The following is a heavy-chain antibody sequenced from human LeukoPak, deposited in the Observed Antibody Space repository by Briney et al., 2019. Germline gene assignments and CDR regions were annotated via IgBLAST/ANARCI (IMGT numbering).Heavy chain of an antibody. V-gene: IGHV4-34*01. D-gene: IGHD6-19*01. CDR3: ASLAVAGLSEGY. CDR2: IYYSGST. Sequence: SETLSLTCAVYGGSFSGYYWSWIRQPPGKGLEWIASIYYSGSTYYNPSLKSRVTISVDTSRNQSSLKLSSVTAADTAVYYCASLAVAGLSEGYWGQGTLVIVSS. CDR1: GGSFSGYY. J-gene: IGHJ4*02.